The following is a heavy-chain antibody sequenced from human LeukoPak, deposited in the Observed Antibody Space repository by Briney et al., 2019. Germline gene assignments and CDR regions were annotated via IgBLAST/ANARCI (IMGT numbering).Heavy chain of an antibody. V-gene: IGHV1-2*02. CDR1: GYIFTGYY. CDR2: INPNSGGT. D-gene: IGHD1-26*01. J-gene: IGHJ4*02. Sequence: GASVKVSCKASGYIFTGYYMHWVRQAPGQGLEWMGWINPNSGGTNYAQKFQGRVTMTRDTSISTAYMELSRLRSDDTAVYSCARGIVGAALGDFDYWGQGTLVTVSS. CDR3: ARGIVGAALGDFDY.